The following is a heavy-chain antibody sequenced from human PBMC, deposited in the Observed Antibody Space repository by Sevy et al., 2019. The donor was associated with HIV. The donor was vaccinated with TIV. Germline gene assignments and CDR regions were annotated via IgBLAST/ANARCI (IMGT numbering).Heavy chain of an antibody. D-gene: IGHD7-27*01. V-gene: IGHV4-59*01. CDR1: GGSISSYY. CDR3: ARDSALGGVDV. J-gene: IGHJ6*02. Sequence: SETLSLTCTVSGGSISSYYWSWIRQPPGKGLEWIGYIYYSGSTNYNPSLKSRVTISVDTSKNQFSQKLSSVTAADTAVYYCARDSALGGVDVWGQGTTVTVSS. CDR2: IYYSGST.